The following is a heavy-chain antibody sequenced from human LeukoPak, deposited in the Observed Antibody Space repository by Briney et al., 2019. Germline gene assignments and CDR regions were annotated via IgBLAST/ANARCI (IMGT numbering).Heavy chain of an antibody. V-gene: IGHV4-61*02. J-gene: IGHJ3*01. CDR1: GAAVNSGAYF. Sequence: PSETLSLTCTISGAAVNSGAYFWTWVRQPAGKGMEWIGRIYTSGSTHYNPSLKSRLTISADTSKNEFSMTLTSVSAADTAVYFCTRGYFYNSREAFDVWGQGTMVRVSS. CDR3: TRGYFYNSREAFDV. CDR2: IYTSGST. D-gene: IGHD2/OR15-2a*01.